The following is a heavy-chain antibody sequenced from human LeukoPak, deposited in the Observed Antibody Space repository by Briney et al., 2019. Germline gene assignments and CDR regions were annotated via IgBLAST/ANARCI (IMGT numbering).Heavy chain of an antibody. CDR3: ARGRVRYYYDSSGSNAFDI. V-gene: IGHV1-2*02. Sequence: GASVKVSCKASGYTFTGYYMHWVRQAPGQGLEWMGWINPNSGGTNYAQKFQGRVTMTRDTSISTAYMELSRLRSDGTAVYYCARGRVRYYYDSSGSNAFDIWGQGTMVTVSS. D-gene: IGHD3-22*01. J-gene: IGHJ3*02. CDR1: GYTFTGYY. CDR2: INPNSGGT.